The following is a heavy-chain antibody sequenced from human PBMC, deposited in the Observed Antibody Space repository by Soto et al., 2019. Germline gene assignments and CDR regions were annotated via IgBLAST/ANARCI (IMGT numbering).Heavy chain of an antibody. CDR2: IIGPGDKT. V-gene: IGHV3-23*01. CDR3: ATDRDYGDSYPFDY. Sequence: EVQLLEAGGGFVQPGGSLRLSCAASGFTFSDYGMSWVRQAAGKGLEWVSAIIGPGDKTYYADSVKGRFTISRDNSKNIVYLQLNNLSAEDMAIYYSATDRDYGDSYPFDYWGQGFLVTVSS. D-gene: IGHD4-17*01. CDR1: GFTFSDYG. J-gene: IGHJ4*02.